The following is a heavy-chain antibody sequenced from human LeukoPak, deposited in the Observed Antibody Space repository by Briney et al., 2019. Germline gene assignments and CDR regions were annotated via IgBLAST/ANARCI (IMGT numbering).Heavy chain of an antibody. CDR1: GYTFTGYY. J-gene: IGHJ6*03. Sequence: GASVKVSCKASGYTFTGYYMHWVRQAPGQGLEWMGWINPNGGDTNYAQKFQGRVTMTRDTSISTAYMELSRLRSDDTAVYYCARGKQLDWAHYYYYYMDVWGKGTTVTVSS. V-gene: IGHV1-2*02. CDR3: ARGKQLDWAHYYYYYMDV. D-gene: IGHD1-1*01. CDR2: INPNGGDT.